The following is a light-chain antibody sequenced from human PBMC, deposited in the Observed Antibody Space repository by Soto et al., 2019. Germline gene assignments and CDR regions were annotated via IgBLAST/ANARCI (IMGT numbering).Light chain of an antibody. Sequence: EIILTQSPATLSLSPGERATLSCRASQSISSDLAWYQQKPGQAPRLLIYDASNRATGIPARFSGSGSGTDFTLTISSLEPEDLAVYYCQQRSKWPLTFGGGTEV. J-gene: IGKJ4*01. V-gene: IGKV3-11*01. CDR1: QSISSD. CDR3: QQRSKWPLT. CDR2: DAS.